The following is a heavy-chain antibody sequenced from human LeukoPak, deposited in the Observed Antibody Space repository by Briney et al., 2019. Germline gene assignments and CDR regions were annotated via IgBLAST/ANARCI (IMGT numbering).Heavy chain of an antibody. CDR1: GGAISSGGYY. J-gene: IGHJ4*02. Sequence: SQTLSLTCTVSGGAISSGGYYWSWIRQLPGKGLEWIGYIYYSGTTRYNPSLESRVTISVDTSKNQFSLRLNFVNAADTAVYYCARHSVASPHYFDYWGQGALVTVSS. CDR2: IYYSGTT. D-gene: IGHD2-21*01. V-gene: IGHV4-31*03. CDR3: ARHSVASPHYFDY.